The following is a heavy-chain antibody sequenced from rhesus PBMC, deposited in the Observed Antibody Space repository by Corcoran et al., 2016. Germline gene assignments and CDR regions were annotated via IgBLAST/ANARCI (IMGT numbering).Heavy chain of an antibody. Sequence: QVQLQESGPGLVKPSETLSLTCAVSGYSIRSGYYWGWIRQPPGRGLEYIGYISGSRGSTYYNPSVKNRVTISKDTSKKHFSLKLTSVTAADTAVYYCARMATYGSSYYFDYWGQGVLVTVSS. CDR1: GYSIRSGYY. J-gene: IGHJ4*01. V-gene: IGHV4-99*01. D-gene: IGHD4-29*01. CDR3: ARMATYGSSYYFDY. CDR2: ISGSRGST.